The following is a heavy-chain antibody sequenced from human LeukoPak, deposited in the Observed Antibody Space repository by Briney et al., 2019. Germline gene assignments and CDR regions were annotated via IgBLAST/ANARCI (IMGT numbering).Heavy chain of an antibody. Sequence: ASVKVSCKASGYTFTSYGISWVRQAPGQGLEWMGWISAYNGNTNYAQKLQGRVTMTTDTSTSTAYMELRSLRSDDTAVYYCASNLDYYDSSGYFDYWGQGTLVTVSS. CDR2: ISAYNGNT. CDR1: GYTFTSYG. D-gene: IGHD3-22*01. CDR3: ASNLDYYDSSGYFDY. J-gene: IGHJ4*02. V-gene: IGHV1-18*01.